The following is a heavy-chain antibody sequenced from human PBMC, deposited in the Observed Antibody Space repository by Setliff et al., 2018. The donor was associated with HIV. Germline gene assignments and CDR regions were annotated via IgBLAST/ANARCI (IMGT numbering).Heavy chain of an antibody. CDR2: ITGSGDTI. CDR1: GFTFSNYE. D-gene: IGHD6-19*01. Sequence: GGSLSLSCAASGFTFSNYEMSWVRQAPGKGPGWVSYITGSGDTIYYADSVKGRFTMSRDNAKDSVYLQMNTLRVEDTAVYYCAREATPRHSSGWVYFDYWGQGMMVTVSS. J-gene: IGHJ4*02. CDR3: AREATPRHSSGWVYFDY. V-gene: IGHV3-48*03.